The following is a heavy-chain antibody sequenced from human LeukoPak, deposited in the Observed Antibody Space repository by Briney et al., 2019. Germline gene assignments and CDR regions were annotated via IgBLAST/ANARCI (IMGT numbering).Heavy chain of an antibody. D-gene: IGHD5-18*01. CDR2: ISAYNGNT. CDR1: GYTFTSYG. V-gene: IGHV1-18*01. J-gene: IGHJ4*02. Sequence: ASVKVSRKASGYTFTSYGISWVRQAPGQGLEWMGRISAYNGNTNYAQKLQGRVTMTTDTSTSTAYMELRSLRSDDTAVYYCARDGIQLWFTAFDYWGQGTLVTVSS. CDR3: ARDGIQLWFTAFDY.